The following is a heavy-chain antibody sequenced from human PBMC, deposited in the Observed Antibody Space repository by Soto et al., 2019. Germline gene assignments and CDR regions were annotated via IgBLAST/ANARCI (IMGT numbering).Heavy chain of an antibody. D-gene: IGHD4-17*01. J-gene: IGHJ4*02. CDR2: IWYDGSNK. CDR1: GFTFSSYG. CDR3: ARDSVEAWGYGDYVGFDY. Sequence: GGSLRLSCAASGFTFSSYGMHWVRQAPGKGLEWVAVIWYDGSNKYYADSVKGRFTISRDNSKNTLYLQMNSLRAEDTAVYYCARDSVEAWGYGDYVGFDYWGQGTLVTVSS. V-gene: IGHV3-33*01.